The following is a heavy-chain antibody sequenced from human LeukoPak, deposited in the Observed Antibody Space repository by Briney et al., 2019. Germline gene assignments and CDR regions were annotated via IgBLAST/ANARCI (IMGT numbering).Heavy chain of an antibody. D-gene: IGHD2-2*01. Sequence: GGSLRLSCAASGFIFSSYSMNWVRRAPGKGLEWVSSIISSSSYIYYAASVKGRFTISRDNAKNSLYLQMNSLRAEDTAVYYCVRDFGGYCSSTNCYLGHLDYWGQGTLVNVSS. CDR1: GFIFSSYS. CDR3: VRDFGGYCSSTNCYLGHLDY. J-gene: IGHJ4*02. V-gene: IGHV3-21*03. CDR2: IISSSSYI.